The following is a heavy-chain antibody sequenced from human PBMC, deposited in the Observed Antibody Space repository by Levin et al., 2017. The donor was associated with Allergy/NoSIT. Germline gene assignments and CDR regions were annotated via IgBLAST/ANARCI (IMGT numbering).Heavy chain of an antibody. Sequence: SETLSLTCTVSGGPMTYYFWSWIRQSPGQGLEWIGYIYYGGTTTYNPSLKSRVTISADTSKNQFSLRLSSFTAADAAVYYCARSDYCSSTSCYGTGFDNWGQGTLVTVSS. J-gene: IGHJ4*02. V-gene: IGHV4-59*01. CDR3: ARSDYCSSTSCYGTGFDN. D-gene: IGHD2-2*01. CDR1: GGPMTYYF. CDR2: IYYGGTT.